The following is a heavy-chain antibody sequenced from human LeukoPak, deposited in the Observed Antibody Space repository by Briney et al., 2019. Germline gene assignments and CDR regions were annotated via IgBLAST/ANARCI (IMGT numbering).Heavy chain of an antibody. Sequence: GGSLRLSCAASGFTFSSYAMSWFRQAPGKGLEWVSAISGSGGSTYYADSVKGRFTISRDNSKNTLYLQMNSLRAEDTAVYYETKDPLEEWELLWEDYWGQGTLVTVSS. CDR1: GFTFSSYA. CDR2: ISGSGGST. CDR3: TKDPLEEWELLWEDY. J-gene: IGHJ4*02. D-gene: IGHD1-26*01. V-gene: IGHV3-23*01.